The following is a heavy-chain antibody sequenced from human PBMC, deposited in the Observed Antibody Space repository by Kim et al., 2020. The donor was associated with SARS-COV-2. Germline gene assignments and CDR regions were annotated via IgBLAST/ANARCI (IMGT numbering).Heavy chain of an antibody. Sequence: GGSKYYADSVKGRFTISRDNSKNTLYLQMTSLRAEDTAVYYCATQHTDYWGQGTLVTVSS. CDR2: GGSK. J-gene: IGHJ4*02. CDR3: ATQHTDY. V-gene: IGHV3-66*01.